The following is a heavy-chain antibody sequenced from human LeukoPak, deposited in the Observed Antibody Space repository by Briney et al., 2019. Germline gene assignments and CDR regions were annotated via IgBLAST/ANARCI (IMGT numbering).Heavy chain of an antibody. CDR1: GFTFRSYW. CDR3: ARDFSLGWFDP. D-gene: IGHD3-3*01. V-gene: IGHV3-74*01. CDR2: INRDGSST. J-gene: IGHJ5*02. Sequence: PGGSLRLSCAASGFTFRSYWMHWVRQAPGKGLVWVSRINRDGSSTSYADSVKGRLTISRDNAKNTLYLQMNSLRAEDTAVYYCARDFSLGWFDPWGQGTLVTVSS.